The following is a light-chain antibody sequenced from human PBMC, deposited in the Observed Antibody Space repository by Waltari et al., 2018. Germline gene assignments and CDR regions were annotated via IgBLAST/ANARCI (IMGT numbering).Light chain of an antibody. J-gene: IGLJ7*01. CDR2: EVS. CDR3: SLYTSSSTPEDV. CDR1: SSDVGGYNC. Sequence: QSALTQPASVSGSPGQSITISCTGTSSDVGGYNCVSWYQQHPGKSPNLMIYEVSNRHSGFSTLFSGSNSGNTASLTISGLQAEDEADYYCSLYTSSSTPEDVFGGGTPLTVL. V-gene: IGLV2-14*01.